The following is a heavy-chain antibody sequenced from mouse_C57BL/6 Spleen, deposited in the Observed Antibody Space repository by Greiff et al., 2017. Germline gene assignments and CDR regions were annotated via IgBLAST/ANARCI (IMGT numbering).Heavy chain of an antibody. CDR1: GFTFSDYY. Sequence: EMKLVESEGGLVQPGSSMKLSCTASGFTFSDYYMAWVRQVPEKGLEWVANINYDGSSTYYLDSLKSRFIISRDNAKNILYLQMSSLKSEDTATYYCARGRTREGLDYGGQGTTLTVSS. V-gene: IGHV5-16*01. CDR2: INYDGSST. D-gene: IGHD3-3*01. CDR3: ARGRTREGLDY. J-gene: IGHJ2*01.